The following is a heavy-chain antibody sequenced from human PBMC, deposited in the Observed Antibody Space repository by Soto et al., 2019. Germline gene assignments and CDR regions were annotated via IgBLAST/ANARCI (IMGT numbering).Heavy chain of an antibody. CDR1: GGTFSSYA. CDR2: IIPIFGTA. CDR3: ATDRPSYSSGWYGYDY. Sequence: SVKVSCKASGGTFSSYAISWVRQAPGQGLEWMGGIIPIFGTANYAQKFQGRVTMTEDTSTDTAYMELSSLRSEDTAVYYCATDRPSYSSGWYGYDYWGQGTLVTVSS. J-gene: IGHJ4*02. D-gene: IGHD6-19*01. V-gene: IGHV1-69*06.